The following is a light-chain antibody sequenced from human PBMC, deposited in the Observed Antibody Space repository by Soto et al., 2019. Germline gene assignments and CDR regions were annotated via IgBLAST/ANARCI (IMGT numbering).Light chain of an antibody. J-gene: IGLJ2*01. Sequence: QLVLTQPPSVSGAPGQSVTISCTGSSSNIGAGYDVHWYQQLPGTAPKLLIYGNSNRPSGVPDRFSGSKSGTSASLAITGLQAEDEAAYYCQSCDSSMSGPDVVFGGGTKLTVL. V-gene: IGLV1-40*01. CDR2: GNS. CDR3: QSCDSSMSGPDVV. CDR1: SSNIGAGYD.